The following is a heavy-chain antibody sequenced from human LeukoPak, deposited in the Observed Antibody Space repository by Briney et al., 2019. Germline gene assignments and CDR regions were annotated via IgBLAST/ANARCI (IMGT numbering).Heavy chain of an antibody. V-gene: IGHV1-24*01. CDR2: FDPEDGET. J-gene: IGHJ4*02. CDR1: GYTLTELS. D-gene: IGHD5-12*01. Sequence: ASVKVSCKVSGYTLTELSMQWVRQAPGKGLEWMGGFDPEDGETIYAQKFQGRVTMTEDTSTDTAYMELSSLRSEDTAVYYCATGWGGYDYRNFDYWGQGTLVTVSS. CDR3: ATGWGGYDYRNFDY.